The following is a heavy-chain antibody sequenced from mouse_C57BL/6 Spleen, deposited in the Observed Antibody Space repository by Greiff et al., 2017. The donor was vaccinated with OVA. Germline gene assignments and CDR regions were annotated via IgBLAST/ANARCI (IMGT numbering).Heavy chain of an antibody. J-gene: IGHJ4*01. CDR2: IDPSDSYT. V-gene: IGHV1-69*01. Sequence: VQLQQPGAELVMPGASVKLSCKASGYTFTSYWMHWVKQRPGQGLEWIGEIDPSDSYTNYNQKFKGKSTLTVDKSSSTAYMQLSSLTSEDSAVYYCAPMVTEAMDYWGQGTSVTVSS. CDR3: APMVTEAMDY. CDR1: GYTFTSYW. D-gene: IGHD2-2*01.